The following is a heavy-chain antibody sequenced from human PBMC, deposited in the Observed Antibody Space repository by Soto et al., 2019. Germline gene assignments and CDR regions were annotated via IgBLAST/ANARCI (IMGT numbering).Heavy chain of an antibody. CDR3: ARGGGLDA. J-gene: IGHJ5*02. CDR2: IHAANGYT. V-gene: IGHV1-3*01. CDR1: GYSFTSFP. Sequence: QVQLVQSGAEVKKPGASVKVSCKASGYSFTSFPIHWVRQAPGQGLECMGGIHAANGYTRYSQKVQGRCTITSDTSATTAYTDLSSLTSEDTAVYYCARGGGLDAWGQGTLITFSS. D-gene: IGHD3-10*01.